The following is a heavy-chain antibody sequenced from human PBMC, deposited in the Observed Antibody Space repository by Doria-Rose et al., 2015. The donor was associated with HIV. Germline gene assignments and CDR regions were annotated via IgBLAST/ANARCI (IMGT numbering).Heavy chain of an antibody. J-gene: IGHJ4*02. CDR1: GVSLSSPGMG. Sequence: SGPVLVKPTETLTLTCTVSGVSLSSPGMGVSWIRQPPGKALEWLANIFSEDERSYITSLKSRLTISRGTSKSQVFLTMTDMDPVDTATYYCARIKSSRWYHKYYFDFWGQGTLVIVSA. CDR2: IFSEDER. V-gene: IGHV2-26*01. CDR3: ARIKSSRWYHKYYFDF. D-gene: IGHD6-13*01.